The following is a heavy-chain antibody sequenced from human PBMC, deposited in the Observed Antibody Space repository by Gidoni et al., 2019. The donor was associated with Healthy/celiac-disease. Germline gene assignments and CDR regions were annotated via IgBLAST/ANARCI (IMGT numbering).Heavy chain of an antibody. Sequence: QVQLQESGPGLVQPSETLSLTCTVSGGSISSYYWSWIRQPPGKGLEWIGYIYYSGSTNYNPSLKSRVTISVDTSKNQFSLKLSSVTAADTAVYYCARTSLGGSYDYYYYGMDVWGQGTTVTVSS. D-gene: IGHD1-26*01. J-gene: IGHJ6*02. CDR2: IYYSGST. CDR3: ARTSLGGSYDYYYYGMDV. V-gene: IGHV4-59*08. CDR1: GGSISSYY.